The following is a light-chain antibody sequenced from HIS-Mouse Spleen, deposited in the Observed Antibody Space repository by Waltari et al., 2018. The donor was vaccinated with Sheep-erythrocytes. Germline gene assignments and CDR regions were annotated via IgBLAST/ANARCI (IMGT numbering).Light chain of an antibody. CDR1: SSDVGGYNY. V-gene: IGLV2-14*03. Sequence: QSALTQPASVSGSPGQSITISCTGTSSDVGGYNYVSWYQQHPGKAPKLMIYDVSNRPSGVSNRCSGSKSGNTASLTISGLQAEDEADYYCSSYTSSRLKVFGGGTKLTVL. CDR2: DVS. CDR3: SSYTSSRLKV. J-gene: IGLJ3*02.